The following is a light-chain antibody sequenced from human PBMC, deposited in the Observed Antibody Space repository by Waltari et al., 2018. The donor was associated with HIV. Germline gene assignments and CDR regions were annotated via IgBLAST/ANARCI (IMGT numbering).Light chain of an antibody. CDR2: EGN. V-gene: IGLV2-23*01. J-gene: IGLJ2*01. CDR3: SSYTSFSTVL. Sequence: QSALTQPASVSGSPGQSITISCTGTSSDVGTYSLVSWYQHHPGKAPKLMIYEGNKRPSGVSNRFSVSKSGNTASLTISGLQAEDEADYYCSSYTSFSTVLFGGGTKLTVL. CDR1: SSDVGTYSL.